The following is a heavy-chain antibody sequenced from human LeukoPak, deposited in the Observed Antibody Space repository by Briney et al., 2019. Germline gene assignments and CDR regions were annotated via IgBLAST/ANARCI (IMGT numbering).Heavy chain of an antibody. CDR1: GFTFDDYA. V-gene: IGHV3-9*01. Sequence: GGSLRLSCAASGFTFDDYAMHWVRQAPGKGLGWVSGISWNSGSIGYADSVKGRFTISRDNAKNSLYLQMNSLRAEDTALYYCARAYGSGSYYKCFDYWGQGTLVTVSS. D-gene: IGHD3-10*01. CDR3: ARAYGSGSYYKCFDY. CDR2: ISWNSGSI. J-gene: IGHJ4*02.